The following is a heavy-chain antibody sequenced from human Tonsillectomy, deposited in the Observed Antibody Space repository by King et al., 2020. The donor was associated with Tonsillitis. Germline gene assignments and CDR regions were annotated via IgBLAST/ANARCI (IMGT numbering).Heavy chain of an antibody. CDR2: IYSGGST. J-gene: IGHJ2*01. Sequence: VQLVESGGGLIQPGGSLRLSCAASGFTVSSNYLSWVRQAPGKGLEWVSVIYSGGSTYYADSVKGRFTRSRDNSKNTLYLQMNSLRAEDTAVYYCATRGISSSSGWYFDLWGRGTLVTVSS. CDR1: GFTVSSNY. D-gene: IGHD6-6*01. CDR3: ATRGISSSSGWYFDL. V-gene: IGHV3-53*01.